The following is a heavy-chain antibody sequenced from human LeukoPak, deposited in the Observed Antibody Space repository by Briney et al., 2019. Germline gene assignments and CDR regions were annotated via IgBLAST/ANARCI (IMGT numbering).Heavy chain of an antibody. Sequence: PSETLSLTCTVSGGSISSYYWSWIRQPPWKGLEWIGYIYYSGSTNYNPSLKSRVTISVDTSKNQFSLKLSSVTAADTAVYYCARVPYYGDYYYYGMDVWGQGTTVTVSS. CDR2: IYYSGST. CDR1: GGSISSYY. V-gene: IGHV4-59*01. D-gene: IGHD4-17*01. J-gene: IGHJ6*02. CDR3: ARVPYYGDYYYYGMDV.